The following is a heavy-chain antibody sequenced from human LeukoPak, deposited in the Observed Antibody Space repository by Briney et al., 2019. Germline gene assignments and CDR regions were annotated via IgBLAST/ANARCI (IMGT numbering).Heavy chain of an antibody. Sequence: PSQTLSLTCTVSGGSISSGGYYWSWIRQHPGKGLEWIGYIYYSGSTYYNPSLKSRVTISVDTSKNQFSLKLSSVTAADTAVYYCARGRTTVTRLMCWFDPWGQGTLVTVSS. V-gene: IGHV4-31*03. CDR1: GGSISSGGYY. J-gene: IGHJ5*02. CDR2: IYYSGST. D-gene: IGHD4-17*01. CDR3: ARGRTTVTRLMCWFDP.